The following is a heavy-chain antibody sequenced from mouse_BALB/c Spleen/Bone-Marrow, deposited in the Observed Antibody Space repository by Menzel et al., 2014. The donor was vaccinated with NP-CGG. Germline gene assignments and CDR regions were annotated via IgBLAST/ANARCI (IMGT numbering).Heavy chain of an antibody. D-gene: IGHD4-1*01. Sequence: VKLMESGAELVRPGTSVKVSCKASGYAFTNYLIEWVKQRPGQGLEWIGVINPGSGGTNYNEKFRGKATLTADKSSSTAYMELSCLTSDDSAVYFCARCVTGTSALDFWGQGTSVAVSS. J-gene: IGHJ4*01. V-gene: IGHV1-54*01. CDR1: GYAFTNYL. CDR3: ARCVTGTSALDF. CDR2: INPGSGGT.